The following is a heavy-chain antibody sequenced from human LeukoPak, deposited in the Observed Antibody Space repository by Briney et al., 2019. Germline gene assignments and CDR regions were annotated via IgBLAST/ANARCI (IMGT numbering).Heavy chain of an antibody. V-gene: IGHV5-51*01. CDR1: GYSFTSYW. CDR3: ARSALRGYYYESSGYYNFDY. J-gene: IGHJ4*02. Sequence: GESLKISCMCSGYSFTSYWIGWVRQMPGKGLEWMGIIYPGDSDTRYSPSFQGQVTISADKSISTAYLQWSSLKASDTAMYYCARSALRGYYYESSGYYNFDYWGQGTLVTVSS. D-gene: IGHD3-22*01. CDR2: IYPGDSDT.